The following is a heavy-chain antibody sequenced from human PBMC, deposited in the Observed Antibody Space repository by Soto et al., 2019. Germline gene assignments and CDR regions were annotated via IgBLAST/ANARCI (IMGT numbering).Heavy chain of an antibody. D-gene: IGHD3-3*01. V-gene: IGHV1-18*01. CDR3: ARDQVDFSSGPDYYMDF. Sequence: GASVKVSCEASGYTFTSYGISWVRQAPGQGLEWMGWISAYNGNTNYAQKLQGRVTMTTDTSTSTAYMELRSLRSDDTAVYYCARDQVDFSSGPDYYMDFWGQGTTVSVSS. CDR1: GYTFTSYG. CDR2: ISAYNGNT. J-gene: IGHJ6*02.